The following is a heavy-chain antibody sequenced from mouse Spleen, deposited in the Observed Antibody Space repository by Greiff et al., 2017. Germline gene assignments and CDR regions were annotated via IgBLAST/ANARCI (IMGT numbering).Heavy chain of an antibody. J-gene: IGHJ1*01. CDR3: ARWGDQGWFFDV. CDR1: GYSFTDYN. CDR2: TNPNYGSF. D-gene: IGHD3-2*02. Sequence: VQLQQSGPEVVKPGASVKISCKASGYSFTDYNMNWVKQSNGKSLEWIGVTNPNYGSFIYNQKFQGKATVTVDKSSSTAYMLLNSLTSEDSAVYYCARWGDQGWFFDVWGAGTTVTVSS. V-gene: IGHV1-39*01.